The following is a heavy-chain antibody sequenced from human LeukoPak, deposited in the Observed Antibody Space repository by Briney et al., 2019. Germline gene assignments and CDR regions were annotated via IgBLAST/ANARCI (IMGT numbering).Heavy chain of an antibody. CDR1: GFTFSSYA. D-gene: IGHD3-22*01. Sequence: GGSLRLSCAASGFTFSSYAMSWVRQAPGKGLEWVSAISGSGGSTYYADSVKGRFTISRDNSKNTLYLQMNSLRAEDTAVYYCARFISGYSYYFDYWGQGTLVTVSS. CDR3: ARFISGYSYYFDY. V-gene: IGHV3-23*01. J-gene: IGHJ4*02. CDR2: ISGSGGST.